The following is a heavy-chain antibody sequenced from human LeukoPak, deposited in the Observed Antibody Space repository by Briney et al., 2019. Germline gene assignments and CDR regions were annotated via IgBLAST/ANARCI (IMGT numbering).Heavy chain of an antibody. Sequence: GGSLRLSCTASGFTFSSYEMNWVRQAPGKGLEWVSYISSGSSTVFYADSVKGRFNIPRDNAKNSLYLQMNSLRAEDTAVYYCAELGITMIGGVWGKGTTVTISS. CDR1: GFTFSSYE. D-gene: IGHD3-10*02. V-gene: IGHV3-48*03. CDR2: ISSGSSTV. CDR3: AELGITMIGGV. J-gene: IGHJ6*04.